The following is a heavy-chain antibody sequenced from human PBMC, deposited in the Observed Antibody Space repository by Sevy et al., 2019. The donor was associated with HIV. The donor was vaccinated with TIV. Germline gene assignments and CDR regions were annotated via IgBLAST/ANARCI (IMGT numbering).Heavy chain of an antibody. Sequence: SETLSLTCTVSGGSIKSSFYYWGWIRQPPGKGLEWIGNIYYSASTYYNPSLKSRVTISVDTSKNHFSLTLSSVTAADTAVYYCARVEFDMYTSRGWIDSWGQGALVTVSS. CDR2: IYYSAST. D-gene: IGHD6-13*01. V-gene: IGHV4-39*02. J-gene: IGHJ5*01. CDR1: GGSIKSSFYY. CDR3: ARVEFDMYTSRGWIDS.